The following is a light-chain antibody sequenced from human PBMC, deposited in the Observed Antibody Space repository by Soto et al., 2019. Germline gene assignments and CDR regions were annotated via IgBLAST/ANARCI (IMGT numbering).Light chain of an antibody. J-gene: IGKJ4*01. CDR1: QGISSY. V-gene: IGKV1-27*01. Sequence: RMTKAGCSRSSSKQYKVTITGRASQGISSYLAWYQQKPGKVPKLLIYAASTLQSGVPSRFSGSGSGTDFTFTINSLQPEDIATHYCQQYDNLPLTFRGGTKVDI. CDR2: AAS. CDR3: QQYDNLPLT.